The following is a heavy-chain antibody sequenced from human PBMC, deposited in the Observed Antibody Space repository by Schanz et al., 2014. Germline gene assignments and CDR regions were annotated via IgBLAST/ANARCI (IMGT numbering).Heavy chain of an antibody. V-gene: IGHV3-66*01. D-gene: IGHD1-1*01. CDR3: MAMGRNTSHYFDH. CDR1: GFIVSSTY. CDR2: ITGSGAT. J-gene: IGHJ4*02. Sequence: VQLVESGGGLVKPGGSLRLSCAASGFIVSSTYMTWVRQAPGKGLEWVSIITGSGATYYADSVKGRFTIARDNSKNTLFLQMDSLRVEDTAVYYCMAMGRNTSHYFDHWGQGTLVTVSS.